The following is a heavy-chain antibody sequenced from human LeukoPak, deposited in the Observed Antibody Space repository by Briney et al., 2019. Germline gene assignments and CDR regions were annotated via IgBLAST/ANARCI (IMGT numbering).Heavy chain of an antibody. CDR3: ARDTGGDYNFYAFDI. CDR2: INAGNGNT. Sequence: ASVKVSCKASGYTFTSYAMHWVRQAPGQRLEWMGWINAGNGNTKYSQKFQGRVTITRDTSASTAYMELSSLRSEDTAVYYCARDTGGDYNFYAFDIWGQGTMVTVSS. D-gene: IGHD4-17*01. J-gene: IGHJ3*02. V-gene: IGHV1-3*01. CDR1: GYTFTSYA.